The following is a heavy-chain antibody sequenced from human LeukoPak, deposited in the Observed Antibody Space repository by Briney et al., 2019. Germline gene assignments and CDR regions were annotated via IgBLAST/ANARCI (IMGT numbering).Heavy chain of an antibody. CDR3: AREELRFLEWSYYYYGMDV. Sequence: GASVKVSCKASGGTFSSYAISWVRQAPGQGLEWMGRIIPILGIANYAQKFQGRVTITADKSTSTAYMELSSLRSEDTAVYYCAREELRFLEWSYYYYGMDVWGQGTTVTVSS. J-gene: IGHJ6*02. CDR1: GGTFSSYA. V-gene: IGHV1-69*04. CDR2: IIPILGIA. D-gene: IGHD3-3*01.